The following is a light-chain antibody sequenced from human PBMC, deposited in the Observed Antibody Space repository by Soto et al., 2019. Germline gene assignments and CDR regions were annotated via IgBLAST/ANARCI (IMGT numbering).Light chain of an antibody. CDR1: SSDVGGYNY. CDR3: SSYTSSSTRV. Sequence: QSALTQPAAVSGSPGQSITISCTGTSSDVGGYNYVSWYQQHPGKAPKLMIYEVSNRPSGVYNRFSGYKSGNTASLTISGLQAEDEADYYCSSYTSSSTRVFATGTKVTV. V-gene: IGLV2-14*01. J-gene: IGLJ1*01. CDR2: EVS.